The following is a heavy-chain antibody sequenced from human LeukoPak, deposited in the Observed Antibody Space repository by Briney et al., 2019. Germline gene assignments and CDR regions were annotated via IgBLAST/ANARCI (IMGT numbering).Heavy chain of an antibody. Sequence: GGSLRLSCAASGFTFSTYAMHWVRQAPGKGLEWVAFIRYDGSNKYYADSVKGRFTISRDNSKNTLYLQMNSLRAEDTAVYYCAKDVSYYDILTGPENWFDPWGQGTLVTVSS. CDR2: IRYDGSNK. CDR3: AKDVSYYDILTGPENWFDP. D-gene: IGHD3-9*01. J-gene: IGHJ5*02. V-gene: IGHV3-30*02. CDR1: GFTFSTYA.